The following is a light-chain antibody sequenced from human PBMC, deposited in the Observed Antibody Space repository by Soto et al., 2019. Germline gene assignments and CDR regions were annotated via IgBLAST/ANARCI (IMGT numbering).Light chain of an antibody. Sequence: QSALTQPASVSGSPGQSITISCTGTSSDVGSYNLVSWYQQHPGKAPKLMIYEGSKRPPGVSNRFSGSKSGNTASLTISGLHDEDEGDYYCCSYAGSSTLLFGGGTKLTVL. CDR2: EGS. J-gene: IGLJ2*01. CDR1: SSDVGSYNL. CDR3: CSYAGSSTLL. V-gene: IGLV2-23*01.